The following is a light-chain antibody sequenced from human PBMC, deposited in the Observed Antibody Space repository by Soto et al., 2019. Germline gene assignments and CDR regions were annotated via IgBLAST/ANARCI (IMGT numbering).Light chain of an antibody. V-gene: IGKV1-5*01. CDR2: DAS. J-gene: IGKJ1*01. Sequence: DIQMTQSPSSLSASVGDRVTITCRASLPISNYLAWYQQKPGKAPKLLIYDASTLESGVPSRFSGSGSGTEFTLTISSLQPDDFATYYCQHYNSYSEAFGQGTKVDIK. CDR3: QHYNSYSEA. CDR1: LPISNY.